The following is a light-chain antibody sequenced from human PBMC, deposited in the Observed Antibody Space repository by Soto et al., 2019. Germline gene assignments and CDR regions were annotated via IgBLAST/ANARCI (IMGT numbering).Light chain of an antibody. CDR1: RSNIGGNS. J-gene: IGLJ1*01. CDR2: DDN. CDR3: GSWDSSLSAYV. Sequence: QSVLTQPRSVSAGTGQKVTISCSGSRSNIGGNSVSWYQQLPGTAPKLLIDDDNKRPSGIPDRFSGSKSGTSATLGITGFQTGDEADYYCGSWDSSLSAYVFGTGTKV. V-gene: IGLV1-51*01.